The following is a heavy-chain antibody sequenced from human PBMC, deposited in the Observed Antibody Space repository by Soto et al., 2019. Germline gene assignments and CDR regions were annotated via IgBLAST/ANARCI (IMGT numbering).Heavy chain of an antibody. CDR1: GFTFSSYG. CDR3: AKDPALY. J-gene: IGHJ4*02. CDR2: ISYDGSNK. V-gene: IGHV3-30*18. Sequence: QVQLVESGGGVVQPGRSLRLSCAASGFTFSSYGMHRVRQAPGKGLEWVAVISYDGSNKYYADSVKGRFTISRDNSKNTLYLQMNSLRAEDTAVYYCAKDPALYWGQRTLVTVSS.